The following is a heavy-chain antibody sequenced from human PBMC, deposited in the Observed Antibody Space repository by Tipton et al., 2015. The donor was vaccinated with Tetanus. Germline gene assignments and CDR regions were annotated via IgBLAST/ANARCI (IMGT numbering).Heavy chain of an antibody. CDR2: VRGSGDNT. CDR3: AKEALGVLNL. Sequence: SLRLSCAASGFTFSSFAMSWVRQAPGKGLEWVSSVRGSGDNTHYAESVKGRLTISRDNSKNTLSLQLNSLRADDTAIYYCAKEALGVLNLWGNGTTVIVSS. J-gene: IGHJ6*04. CDR1: GFTFSSFA. V-gene: IGHV3-23*01. D-gene: IGHD1-14*01.